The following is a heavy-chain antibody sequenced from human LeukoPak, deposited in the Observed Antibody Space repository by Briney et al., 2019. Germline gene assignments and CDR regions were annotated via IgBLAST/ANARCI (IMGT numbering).Heavy chain of an antibody. CDR2: IYSGGST. D-gene: IGHD3-10*01. J-gene: IGHJ4*02. CDR3: ARCGDGLPCDFDY. CDR1: EFSDGSNY. V-gene: IGHV3-66*01. Sequence: GGSLRLSCAASEFSDGSNYMTWVHQAPGKGLEWVSLIYSGGSTYYADSVKGRFTISRDNAKNSLYLQMNSLRAEDTAVYYCARCGDGLPCDFDYWGQGTLVTVSS.